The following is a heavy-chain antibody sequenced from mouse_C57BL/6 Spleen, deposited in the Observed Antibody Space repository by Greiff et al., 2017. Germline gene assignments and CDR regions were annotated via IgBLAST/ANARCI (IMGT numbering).Heavy chain of an antibody. CDR2: IDPSDSET. CDR3: ALYDGYYEAMDY. D-gene: IGHD2-3*01. Sequence: QVQLQQSGAELVRPGSSVKLSCKASGYTFTSYWMHWVKQRPIQGLEWIGNIDPSDSETHYNQKFKDKATLTVDKSSSTAYMQLSSLTSEDSAVYYCALYDGYYEAMDYWGQGTSVTVSS. V-gene: IGHV1-52*01. CDR1: GYTFTSYW. J-gene: IGHJ4*01.